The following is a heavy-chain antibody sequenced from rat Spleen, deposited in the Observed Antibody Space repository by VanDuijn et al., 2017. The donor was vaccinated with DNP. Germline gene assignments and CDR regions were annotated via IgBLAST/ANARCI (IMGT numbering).Heavy chain of an antibody. CDR3: ARGNYPGINTFDY. D-gene: IGHD1-4*01. Sequence: EVQLVESGGGLVQPGRSLKLSCAASGFTFSDYYMAWVRQAPTKGLEWVAYISYDGGSTDYGDSVKGRFTISRDNAKSTLYLQMESLRSEDMATYYCARGNYPGINTFDYWGQGVMVTVSS. J-gene: IGHJ2*01. V-gene: IGHV5-20*01. CDR1: GFTFSDYY. CDR2: ISYDGGST.